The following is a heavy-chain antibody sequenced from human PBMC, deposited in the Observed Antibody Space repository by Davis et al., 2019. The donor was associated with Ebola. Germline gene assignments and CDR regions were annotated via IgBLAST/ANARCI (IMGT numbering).Heavy chain of an antibody. CDR1: GFTFSDYT. J-gene: IGHJ5*02. V-gene: IGHV3-64D*06. CDR2: ISTNGGST. CDR3: FNEQA. Sequence: GESLKISCSASGFTFSDYTMHWVRQSPGNRLEYVSSISTNGGSTVYEVSVKGRFTISRDNSKNTLFLQMSSLRPEDTAVYYCFNEQAWGQGTPVTVSS.